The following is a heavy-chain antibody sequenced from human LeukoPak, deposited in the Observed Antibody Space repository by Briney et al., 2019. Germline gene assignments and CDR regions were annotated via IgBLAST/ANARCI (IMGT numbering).Heavy chain of an antibody. CDR2: IYYSGST. CDR1: GGSISSYY. D-gene: IGHD3-22*01. V-gene: IGHV4-59*01. J-gene: IGHJ2*01. Sequence: SETLSLTCTVSGGSISSYYWSWIRQPPGKGLEWIGYIYYSGSTSYNPSLKSRVTISVDTSKHQFSLKLSSVTAADTAVYYCARDYYDSSGYYSYFDLWGRGTLVTVSS. CDR3: ARDYYDSSGYYSYFDL.